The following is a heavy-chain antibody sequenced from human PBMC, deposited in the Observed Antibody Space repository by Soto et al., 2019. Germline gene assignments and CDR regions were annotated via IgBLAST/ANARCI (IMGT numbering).Heavy chain of an antibody. J-gene: IGHJ6*03. CDR1: GCSISSSSYY. V-gene: IGHV4-39*01. D-gene: IGHD3-9*01. CDR3: ASSSPLRYFDWLSTYYYYYVDV. Sequence: SETLSLTCTVSGCSISSSSYYWGWIRQPPGKGLECIGSIYYSGSTYYNPSLKSRVTISVDTSKNQFSLKLSSVTAADTAVYYCASSSPLRYFDWLSTYYYYYVDVWGKGTTVTVSS. CDR2: IYYSGST.